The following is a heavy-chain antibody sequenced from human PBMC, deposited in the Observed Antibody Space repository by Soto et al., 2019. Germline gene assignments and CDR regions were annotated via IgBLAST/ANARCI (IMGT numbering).Heavy chain of an antibody. CDR1: GGFVSSGSYY. J-gene: IGHJ3*02. CDR3: ARVERGNATTVVDAFDI. Sequence: QVQLQQWGAGLLKPSETLSLTCAVYGGFVSSGSYYWSWIRQPPGKGLEWIGEMSHSGGTHFNPSLQSRVTMSVDSSKNQFSLKMSSVTAADTALYYCARVERGNATTVVDAFDIWGPGTMVTVSS. CDR2: MSHSGGT. D-gene: IGHD1-1*01. V-gene: IGHV4-34*01.